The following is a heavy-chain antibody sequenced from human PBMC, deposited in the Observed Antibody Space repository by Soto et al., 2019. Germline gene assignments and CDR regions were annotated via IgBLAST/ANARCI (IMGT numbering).Heavy chain of an antibody. D-gene: IGHD1-7*01. CDR2: ISSNGGTT. CDR1: GFTFSSYD. CDR3: VRGLSGNYDY. J-gene: IGHJ4*02. Sequence: EVQLAESGGGMVQPGGSLRLSCVASGFTFSSYDMHWVRQAPGKGLEYVSSISSNGGTTYYGNSVKGRSTISRDNSKNTLYRQMGRLRAEDMAVYYCVRGLSGNYDYWGQGTLVTVSS. V-gene: IGHV3-64*01.